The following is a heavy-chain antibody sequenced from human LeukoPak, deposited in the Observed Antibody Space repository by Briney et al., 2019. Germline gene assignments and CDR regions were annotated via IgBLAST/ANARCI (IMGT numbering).Heavy chain of an antibody. CDR3: AREGSGWYGNFDY. CDR1: AYTFTGYY. V-gene: IGHV1-2*02. CDR2: INPDSGGT. J-gene: IGHJ4*02. Sequence: ASVNVSCTASAYTFTGYYMHWVRQAPGQGLEWMGWINPDSGGTNYAQKFQGRVTMTRGTSISTAYMEVSRLRSDDTAVYYCAREGSGWYGNFDYWGQGTLVTVSS. D-gene: IGHD6-19*01.